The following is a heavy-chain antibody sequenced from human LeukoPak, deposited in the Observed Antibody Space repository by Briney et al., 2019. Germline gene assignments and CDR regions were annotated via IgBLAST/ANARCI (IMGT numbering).Heavy chain of an antibody. CDR1: GFTFSSYA. Sequence: GGSLRLSCAASGFTFSSYAMSWVRQAPGKGLEWVSAISGSGGSRYYADSVKGRFTISRDNSKNTLYLQMNSLRAEDTAVYYCAKDQDIRFLGWFDPWGQGTLVTVSS. D-gene: IGHD3-3*01. CDR3: AKDQDIRFLGWFDP. J-gene: IGHJ5*02. V-gene: IGHV3-23*01. CDR2: ISGSGGSR.